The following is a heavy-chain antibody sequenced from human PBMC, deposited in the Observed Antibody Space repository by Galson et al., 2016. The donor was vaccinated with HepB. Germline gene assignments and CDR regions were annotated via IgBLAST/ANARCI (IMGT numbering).Heavy chain of an antibody. J-gene: IGHJ3*01. CDR3: ARDMVEIFGVVPMPTY. CDR1: GFTFSSYW. Sequence: SLRLSCAASGFTFSSYWMHWVRQAPGKGLVWVSRINSDGSSITYADSVKGRFTISRDNAKNTLYLQMNSLRAEDTAVYYCARDMVEIFGVVPMPTYWGQGTMVTGSS. V-gene: IGHV3-74*03. CDR2: INSDGSSI. D-gene: IGHD3-3*01.